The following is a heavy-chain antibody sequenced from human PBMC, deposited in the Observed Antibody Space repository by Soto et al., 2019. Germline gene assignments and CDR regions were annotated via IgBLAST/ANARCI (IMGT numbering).Heavy chain of an antibody. Sequence: SETLSLTCTVSGGSISSSSYYWGWIRQPPGKGLEWIGSIYYSGSTYYNPSLKSRVTISVDTSKNQFSLKLSSVTAADTAVYYCARHLKLMVYANYYMDVWGKGTTVTVSS. CDR2: IYYSGST. CDR1: GGSISSSSYY. V-gene: IGHV4-39*01. J-gene: IGHJ6*03. D-gene: IGHD2-8*01. CDR3: ARHLKLMVYANYYMDV.